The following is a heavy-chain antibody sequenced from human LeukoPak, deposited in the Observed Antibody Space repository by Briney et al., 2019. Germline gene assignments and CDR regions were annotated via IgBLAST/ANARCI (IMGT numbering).Heavy chain of an antibody. Sequence: GRSLRLSCAASGFTFSSYGMHWVRQAPGKGLEWVAVISYDGSNKYYADSVKGRFTISRDNSKNTLYLQMNSLRAEDTAVYYCAKDFGDSSAYYPRAYWGQGTLVTVSS. J-gene: IGHJ4*02. D-gene: IGHD3-22*01. CDR2: ISYDGSNK. CDR1: GFTFSSYG. CDR3: AKDFGDSSAYYPRAY. V-gene: IGHV3-30*18.